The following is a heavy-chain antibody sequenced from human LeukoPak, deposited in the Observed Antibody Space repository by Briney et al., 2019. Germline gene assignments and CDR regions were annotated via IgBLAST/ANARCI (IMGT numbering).Heavy chain of an antibody. Sequence: PSETLSLTCTVSGGSISSYYWSWIQQPPGKGLEWIGYIYYSGSTNYNPSLKSRVTISVDTSKNQFSLKLRSVTAADTAVYYCARHVTISGPYDASDIWGQGTMVTVSP. CDR3: ARHVTISGPYDASDI. V-gene: IGHV4-59*08. D-gene: IGHD5-24*01. CDR2: IYYSGST. CDR1: GGSISSYY. J-gene: IGHJ3*02.